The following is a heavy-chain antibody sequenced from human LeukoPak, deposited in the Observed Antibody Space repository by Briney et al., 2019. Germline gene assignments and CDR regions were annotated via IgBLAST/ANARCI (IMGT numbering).Heavy chain of an antibody. Sequence: GGSLRLSCVASGLTFSSYSMNWVRQAPGKGLEWISYISSSSSTIYYADSVKGRFTISRDNAKNSLYLQMNSLRAEDTAVYYSARDKGYSGYDAHLDYWGQGTLVSVSS. J-gene: IGHJ4*02. CDR1: GLTFSSYS. D-gene: IGHD5-12*01. CDR2: ISSSSSTI. CDR3: ARDKGYSGYDAHLDY. V-gene: IGHV3-48*04.